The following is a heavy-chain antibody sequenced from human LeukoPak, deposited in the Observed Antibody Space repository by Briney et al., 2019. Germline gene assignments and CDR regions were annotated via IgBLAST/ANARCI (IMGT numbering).Heavy chain of an antibody. CDR3: ARAEHCSRTSCSDAFDI. CDR1: GFTFSDYY. J-gene: IGHJ3*02. V-gene: IGHV3-11*04. Sequence: GGSLRLSCAASGFTFSDYYMSWIRQAPGKGLEWLSYISGSASSIYYADSVKGRFTISRDNAKTSLYLQMNSLRAEDTAVYYCARAEHCSRTSCSDAFDIWGQGTMVTVSS. D-gene: IGHD2-2*01. CDR2: ISGSASSI.